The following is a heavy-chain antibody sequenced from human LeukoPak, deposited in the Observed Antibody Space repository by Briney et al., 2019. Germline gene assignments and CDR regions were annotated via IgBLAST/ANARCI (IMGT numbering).Heavy chain of an antibody. CDR2: INHSGST. J-gene: IGHJ4*02. D-gene: IGHD1-26*01. V-gene: IGHV4-34*01. CDR1: GGSFSGYY. Sequence: SETLSLTCAVYGGSFSGYYWSWIRQPPGQGLEWIGEINHSGSTNYNPSLKSRVTISVDTSKNQFSLKLSSVTAADTAVYYCARGGVGAINYWGQGTLVTVSS. CDR3: ARGGVGAINY.